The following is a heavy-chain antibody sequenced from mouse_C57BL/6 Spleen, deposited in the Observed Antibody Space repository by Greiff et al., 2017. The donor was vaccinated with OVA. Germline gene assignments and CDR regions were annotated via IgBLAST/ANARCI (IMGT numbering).Heavy chain of an antibody. D-gene: IGHD1-1*01. CDR3: ASGDGRGFAY. V-gene: IGHV2-6*01. J-gene: IGHJ3*01. Sequence: QVQLKQSGPGLVAPSPSLSITCTVSGFSLTSYGVDWVRQSPGQGLEWLGVIWGVGSTNYNSALKSRLSISTDNTKSQVFLKMNSLQTDDTAMYYCASGDGRGFAYWGQGTLVTVSA. CDR1: GFSLTSYG. CDR2: IWGVGST.